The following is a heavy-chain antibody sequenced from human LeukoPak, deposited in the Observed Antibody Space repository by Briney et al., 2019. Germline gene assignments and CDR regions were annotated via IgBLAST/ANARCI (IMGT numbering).Heavy chain of an antibody. CDR2: IYSIDST. CDR1: EITVSSAY. V-gene: IGHV3-53*01. Sequence: PGGSLRLSCAAAPEITVSSAYMSWVRQPAGKRLEWVSLIYSIDSTYYADSVKGRFTISRDDSKNAVHLQMNSLRVDDTAVYYCARIHSRGREVMNWGQGTLVTVSS. CDR3: ARIHSRGREVMN. J-gene: IGHJ4*02. D-gene: IGHD6-19*01.